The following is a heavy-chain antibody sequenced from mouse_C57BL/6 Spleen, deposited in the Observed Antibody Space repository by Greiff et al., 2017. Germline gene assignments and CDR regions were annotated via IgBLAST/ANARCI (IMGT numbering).Heavy chain of an antibody. Sequence: EVQVVESGGGLVKPGGSLKLSCAASGFTFSSYAMSWVRQTPEKRLEWVATISDGGSYTYYPDNVKGRFTISRDNAKNNLYLQMSHLKSEDTAMYYCARDRGMAGYYAMDYWGQGTSVTVSS. J-gene: IGHJ4*01. CDR1: GFTFSSYA. CDR2: ISDGGSYT. V-gene: IGHV5-4*01. CDR3: ARDRGMAGYYAMDY. D-gene: IGHD2-3*01.